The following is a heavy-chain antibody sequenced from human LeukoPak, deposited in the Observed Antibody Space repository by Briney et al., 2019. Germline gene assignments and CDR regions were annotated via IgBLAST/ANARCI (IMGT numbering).Heavy chain of an antibody. CDR3: AKGDGSGSYYNSY. CDR1: GGSFSGYY. CDR2: INRGGDT. V-gene: IGHV4-34*01. D-gene: IGHD3-10*01. J-gene: IGHJ4*02. Sequence: PSETLSLTCAVYGGSFSGYYWGWIRQPPGKGLEWIGEINRGGDTNYNPSPKSRVTISVDTSKNQFSLKLTSVTAADTAVYYCAKGDGSGSYYNSYWGQGTLVTVSS.